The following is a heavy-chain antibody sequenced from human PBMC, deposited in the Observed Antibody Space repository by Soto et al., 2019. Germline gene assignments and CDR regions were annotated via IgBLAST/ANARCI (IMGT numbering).Heavy chain of an antibody. D-gene: IGHD3-22*01. Sequence: GGSLRLSXATSGFIFGSYAMSWVRQAPGKGLEWVSVISGSGDFTDYTDFVKGRFTISRDNSRQTLYLQMNSLRPEDTAVYYCAKKGGSSAYYSPMDYWGQGTLVTVSS. CDR3: AKKGGSSAYYSPMDY. CDR2: ISGSGDFT. J-gene: IGHJ4*02. V-gene: IGHV3-23*01. CDR1: GFIFGSYA.